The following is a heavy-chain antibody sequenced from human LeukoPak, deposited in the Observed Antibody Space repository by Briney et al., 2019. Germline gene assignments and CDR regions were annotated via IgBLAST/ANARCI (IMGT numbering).Heavy chain of an antibody. D-gene: IGHD3-22*01. CDR3: ARDGGYYYDSSGYYAYYFDY. CDR2: IIPIFGTA. J-gene: IGHJ4*02. CDR1: GGTFSSYA. Sequence: GSSVKVSCKASGGTFSSYAISWVRQAPGQGLEWMGRIIPIFGTANYAQKFQGRVTITTDESTSTAYMELSSLRSEDTAVYYCARDGGYYYDSSGYYAYYFDYWGQRTLVTVSS. V-gene: IGHV1-69*05.